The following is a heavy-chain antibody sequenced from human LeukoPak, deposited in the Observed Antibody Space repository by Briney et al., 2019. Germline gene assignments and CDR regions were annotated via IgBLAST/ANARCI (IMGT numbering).Heavy chain of an antibody. Sequence: GSLRLSCAASGFTFSSYGMHWVRHAPGKGLEWVAVIWYDGSNKYYADAVKGRFTISRDNSKNTLYLQMNSLRAEDTAVYYCAREMRIAARTPYYYYGMDVWGQGHTVTVSS. CDR2: IWYDGSNK. CDR3: AREMRIAARTPYYYYGMDV. J-gene: IGHJ6*02. V-gene: IGHV3-33*01. D-gene: IGHD6-6*01. CDR1: GFTFSSYG.